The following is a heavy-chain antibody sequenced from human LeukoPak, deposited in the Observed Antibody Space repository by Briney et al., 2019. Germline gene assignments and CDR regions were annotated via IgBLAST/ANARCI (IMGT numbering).Heavy chain of an antibody. V-gene: IGHV5-51*01. J-gene: IGHJ5*02. CDR2: IYPGDSDT. D-gene: IGHD2-2*01. Sequence: GESLKISCKGFGYSFTSYWIGWVRQMPGKGLECMGIIYPGDSDTRYSPSFQGQVTISADKSISTAYLQWSSLKASDTAMYYCARLKYCSSTSCRDGWFDPWGQGTLVTVSS. CDR3: ARLKYCSSTSCRDGWFDP. CDR1: GYSFTSYW.